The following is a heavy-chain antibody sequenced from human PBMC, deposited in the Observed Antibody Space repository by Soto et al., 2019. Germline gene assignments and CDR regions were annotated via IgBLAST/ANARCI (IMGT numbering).Heavy chain of an antibody. D-gene: IGHD3-9*01. Sequence: PGGSLRLSCAASGFTFSSYGMHWVRQAPGKGLEWVAVISYDGSNKYYADSVKGRFTISRDNSKNTLYLQMNSLRAEDTAVYYCAKDNYDMGGMDVWGQGTTVTVSS. CDR2: ISYDGSNK. V-gene: IGHV3-30*18. CDR1: GFTFSSYG. CDR3: AKDNYDMGGMDV. J-gene: IGHJ6*02.